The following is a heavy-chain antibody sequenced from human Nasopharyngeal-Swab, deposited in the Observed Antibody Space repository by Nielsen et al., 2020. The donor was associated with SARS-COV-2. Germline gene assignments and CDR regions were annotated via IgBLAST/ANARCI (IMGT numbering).Heavy chain of an antibody. CDR3: ARGPRYQPDAFDI. Sequence: GESLKISCAASGFTFDDYAMHRVRQAPGKGLEWVSSISSSSSYIYYADSVKGRFTISRDNAKNSLYLQMNSLRAEDTAVYYCARGPRYQPDAFDIWGQGTMVTVSS. CDR1: GFTFDDYA. D-gene: IGHD2-2*01. CDR2: ISSSSSYI. J-gene: IGHJ3*02. V-gene: IGHV3-21*01.